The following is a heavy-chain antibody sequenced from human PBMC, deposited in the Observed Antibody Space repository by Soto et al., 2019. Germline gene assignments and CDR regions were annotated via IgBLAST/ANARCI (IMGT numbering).Heavy chain of an antibody. CDR3: ARDRAPKYCISTSCQNYYFDY. CDR1: GFTFSSYS. Sequence: GGSLRLSCAASGFTFSSYSMNWVRQAPGKGLEWVSYISSSSSTIYYADSVKGRFTISRDNAKNSLYLQMNSLRDEDTAVYYCARDRAPKYCISTSCQNYYFDYWGQGTLVTVSS. CDR2: ISSSSSTI. J-gene: IGHJ4*02. V-gene: IGHV3-48*02. D-gene: IGHD2-2*01.